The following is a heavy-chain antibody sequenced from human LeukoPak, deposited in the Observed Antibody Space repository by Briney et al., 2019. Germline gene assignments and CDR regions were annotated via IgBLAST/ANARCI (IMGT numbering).Heavy chain of an antibody. CDR2: IYYSGST. CDR1: GGSISSSSYS. CDR3: ARKLLEEQWLAFYYYMDV. D-gene: IGHD6-19*01. Sequence: SETLSLTCTVSGGSISSSSYSWGWIRQPPGKGLEWIGSIYYSGSTYYNPSLKSRVTISVDTSKNQFSLELSSVTAADTAVYYCARKLLEEQWLAFYYYMDVWGKGTTVTVSS. J-gene: IGHJ6*03. V-gene: IGHV4-39*01.